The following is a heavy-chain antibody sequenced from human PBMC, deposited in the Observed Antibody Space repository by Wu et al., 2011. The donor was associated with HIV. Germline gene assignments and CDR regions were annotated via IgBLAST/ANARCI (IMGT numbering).Heavy chain of an antibody. CDR2: MNPDSGDT. CDR1: GYTFTNYD. CDR3: ARGNDDYWDNWFDP. D-gene: IGHD4/OR15-4a*01. J-gene: IGHJ5*02. Sequence: QVQLVQSGAGVKKPGASVKVSCKASGYTFTNYDINWVRQATGQGLEWMGWMNPDSGDTGYAQKFQGRVTITRNTSISTAYMELSSLRSEDTAVYYCARGNDDYWDNWFDPGAREPWSPSP. V-gene: IGHV1-8*03.